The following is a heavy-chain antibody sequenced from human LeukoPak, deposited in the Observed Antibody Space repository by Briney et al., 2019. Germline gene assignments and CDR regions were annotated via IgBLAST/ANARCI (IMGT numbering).Heavy chain of an antibody. CDR1: GGTFSSYA. J-gene: IGHJ4*02. Sequence: SVKVSCKASGGTFSSYAISWVRQAPGQGLEWMGRIIPILGIANYAQKFQGRVPITADKSTSTAYMELSSLRSEDTAVYYCARRAIRHSSSWDHESYFDYWGQGTLVTVSS. V-gene: IGHV1-69*04. CDR3: ARRAIRHSSSWDHESYFDY. CDR2: IIPILGIA. D-gene: IGHD6-13*01.